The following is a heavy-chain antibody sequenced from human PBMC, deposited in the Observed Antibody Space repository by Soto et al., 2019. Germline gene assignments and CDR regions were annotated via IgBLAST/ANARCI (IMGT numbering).Heavy chain of an antibody. CDR2: ISNTGTT. CDR3: VGDGQIWNFYY. D-gene: IGHD1-7*01. Sequence: QLQLQESGPGLVRPSETLSLTCTVSGGSINIAPHFWGWIRQTPWKGLEWIGSISNTGTTYYTPSLQSRVTISVDTSKNQFSLKLASVTAADTSTYYCVGDGQIWNFYYWGRGALVTVSS. V-gene: IGHV4-39*01. CDR1: GGSINIAPHF. J-gene: IGHJ4*02.